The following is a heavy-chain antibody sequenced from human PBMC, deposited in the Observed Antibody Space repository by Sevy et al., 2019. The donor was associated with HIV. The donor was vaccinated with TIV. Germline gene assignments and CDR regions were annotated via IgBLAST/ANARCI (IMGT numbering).Heavy chain of an antibody. V-gene: IGHV3-30*04. CDR1: GFTFSSYA. CDR3: AGEALQYQDQGPFEKNYYYGMDV. Sequence: GGSLRLSCAASGFTFSSYAMHWVRQAPGKGLEWVAVISYDGSNKYYADSVKGRFTISRDNSKNTLYLQMNILRAEDTAVYYCAGEALQYQDQGPFEKNYYYGMDVWGQGTTVTVSS. J-gene: IGHJ6*02. D-gene: IGHD2-2*01. CDR2: ISYDGSNK.